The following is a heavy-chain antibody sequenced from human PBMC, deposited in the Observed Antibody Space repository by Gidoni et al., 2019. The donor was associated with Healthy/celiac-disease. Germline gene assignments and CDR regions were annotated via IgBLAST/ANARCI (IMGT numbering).Heavy chain of an antibody. CDR1: GFSLSPSGMC. CDR3: ARMLDYYGSGSYSRSFDY. Sequence: QVTLRESGPALVKPTQTLTLTCTFSGFSLSPSGMCVRWIRQPPGKALEWLALVDWDDDKYYSTSLKTRLTISKDTSKNQVVLTMTNMDPVDTATYYCARMLDYYGSGSYSRSFDYWGQGTLVTVSS. CDR2: VDWDDDK. D-gene: IGHD3-10*01. J-gene: IGHJ4*02. V-gene: IGHV2-70*01.